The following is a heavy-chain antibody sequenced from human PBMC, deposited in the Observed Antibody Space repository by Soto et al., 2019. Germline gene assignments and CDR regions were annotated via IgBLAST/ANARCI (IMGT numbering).Heavy chain of an antibody. V-gene: IGHV3-15*07. CDR1: GFTFTNAW. CDR3: TTEKGY. J-gene: IGHJ4*02. CDR2: IRSKTDGGTP. Sequence: EVQLVESGGGLVKPGESLRLSCAASGFTFTNAWMNWVRQAPGKGLECVGRIRSKTDGGTPDYAAPVKGRFTISRDDSKNTLYVQMNSRKTEDTAIYYCTTEKGYWGQGTLVTVS.